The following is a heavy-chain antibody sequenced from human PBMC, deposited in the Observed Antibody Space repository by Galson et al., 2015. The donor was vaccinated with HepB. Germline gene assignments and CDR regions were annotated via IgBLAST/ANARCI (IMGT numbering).Heavy chain of an antibody. CDR3: AREPPAATGYDFWSGGYYYYYYGMDV. CDR1: GYTFTSYY. D-gene: IGHD3-3*01. Sequence: SVKVSCKASGYTFTSYYMHWVRQAPGQGLEWMGIINPSGGSTSYAQKFQGRVTMTRATSTSTVYMELSSLRSEDTAVYYCAREPPAATGYDFWSGGYYYYYYGMDVWGQGTTVTVSS. J-gene: IGHJ6*02. CDR2: INPSGGST. V-gene: IGHV1-46*01.